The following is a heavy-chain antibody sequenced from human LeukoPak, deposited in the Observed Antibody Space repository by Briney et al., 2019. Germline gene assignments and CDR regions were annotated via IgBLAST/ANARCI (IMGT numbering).Heavy chain of an antibody. D-gene: IGHD3-22*01. V-gene: IGHV3-33*06. CDR1: GFTFSSYG. CDR3: AKEAHSGSYFDY. J-gene: IGHJ4*02. CDR2: IWYDGSNK. Sequence: PGGSLRLSCEASGFTFSSYGMNWVRQAPGKGLEWVAVIWYDGSNKYYADSVQGRFTISRDNSKNTLYLQMNSLRAEDTAVYYCAKEAHSGSYFDYWGQGTLVTVSS.